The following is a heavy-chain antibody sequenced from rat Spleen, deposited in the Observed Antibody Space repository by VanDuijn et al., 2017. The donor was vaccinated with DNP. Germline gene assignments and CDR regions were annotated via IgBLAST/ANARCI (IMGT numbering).Heavy chain of an antibody. Sequence: EVQLVETGGGLVQPGRSLQLSCVASGFTFSTYWIYWIRQAPGKGLEWVASITSSGGSTYYPDSVKGRFTISRDNAKNTLYLQMNSLRSEDTATYYCATLKSLDYAMDAWGQGTSVTVSS. CDR3: ATLKSLDYAMDA. J-gene: IGHJ4*01. CDR1: GFTFSTYW. V-gene: IGHV5-58*01. CDR2: ITSSGGST.